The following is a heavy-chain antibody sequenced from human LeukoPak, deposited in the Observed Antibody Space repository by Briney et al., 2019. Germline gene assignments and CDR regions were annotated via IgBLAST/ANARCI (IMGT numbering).Heavy chain of an antibody. J-gene: IGHJ6*02. CDR3: AREGYSSGWFRYGMDV. Sequence: GASAKVSCKASGGTFSSYAISWVRQAPGQGLEWMGGIIPIFGTANYAQKFQGRVTITADESTSTAYMELSSLRSEDTAVYYCAREGYSSGWFRYGMDVWGQGTTVTVSS. V-gene: IGHV1-69*13. CDR1: GGTFSSYA. D-gene: IGHD6-19*01. CDR2: IIPIFGTA.